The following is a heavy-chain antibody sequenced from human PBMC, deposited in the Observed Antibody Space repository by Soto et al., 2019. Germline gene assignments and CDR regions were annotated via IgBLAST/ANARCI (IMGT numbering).Heavy chain of an antibody. D-gene: IGHD5-12*01. CDR1: GTFV. J-gene: IGHJ4*03. V-gene: IGHV3-74*01. CDR2: INSDGSDT. Sequence: GTFVMHWVRQAPGKGLVWVSRINSDGSDTRYADSVKGRFTISRDNARNTLDLQMSSLRAEDTAVYFCVRDRDGYNFWGQGT. CDR3: VRDRDGYNF.